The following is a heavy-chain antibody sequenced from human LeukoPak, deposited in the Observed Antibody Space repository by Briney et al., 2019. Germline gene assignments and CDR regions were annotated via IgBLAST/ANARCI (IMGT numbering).Heavy chain of an antibody. V-gene: IGHV3-30-3*01. CDR2: ISYDGSNK. D-gene: IGHD2-8*01. CDR1: GFTFSSYA. Sequence: PGRSLRLSCAASGFTFSSYAMHWVRQAPGKGLEWVAVISYDGSNKYYADSVKGRFTISRDNSKNTLYLQMNGLRAEDTAVYYCAREGVDYWGQGTLVTVSS. J-gene: IGHJ4*02. CDR3: AREGVDY.